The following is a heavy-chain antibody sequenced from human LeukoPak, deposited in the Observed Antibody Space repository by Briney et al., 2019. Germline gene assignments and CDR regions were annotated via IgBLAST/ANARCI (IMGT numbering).Heavy chain of an antibody. CDR1: GLTFSDYY. D-gene: IGHD3-16*01. CDR2: ISSSGSSI. CDR3: ARDQDGGIHLHAFDI. V-gene: IGHV3-11*01. Sequence: GGSLRLSCAASGLTFSDYYMSWIRQAPGKGLEWVSYISSSGSSIYYADSVKGRVTISRDNAKNSLYLQMNSLRADDTAVYYCARDQDGGIHLHAFDIWGQGTMVTVSS. J-gene: IGHJ3*02.